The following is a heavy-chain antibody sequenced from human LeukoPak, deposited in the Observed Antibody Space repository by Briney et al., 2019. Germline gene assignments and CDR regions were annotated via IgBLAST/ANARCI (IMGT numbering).Heavy chain of an antibody. CDR3: ATDEAADAFDI. J-gene: IGHJ3*02. V-gene: IGHV1-24*01. CDR1: GGTFSSYA. CDR2: FDPEDGET. D-gene: IGHD6-13*01. Sequence: GASVKVSCKASGGTFSSYAISWVRQAPGKGLEWMGGFDPEDGETIYAQKFQGRVTMTEDTSTDTAYMELSSLRSEDTAVYYCATDEAADAFDIWGQGTMVTVSS.